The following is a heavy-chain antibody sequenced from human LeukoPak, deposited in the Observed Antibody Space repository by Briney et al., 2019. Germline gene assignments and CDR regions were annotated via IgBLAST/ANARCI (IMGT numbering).Heavy chain of an antibody. CDR1: GFTSSRHA. V-gene: IGHV3-30*04. CDR2: ISYDGSNK. J-gene: IGHJ4*02. CDR3: ARDEGWLRDFDY. Sequence: GRSLRLSCAASGFTSSRHAMHWVRQAPGKGLEWVAVISYDGSNKYYADSVKGRFTVSRDNSKNTLYLQINSLRAEDTAVYYCARDEGWLRDFDYWGQGTLVTVSS. D-gene: IGHD5-12*01.